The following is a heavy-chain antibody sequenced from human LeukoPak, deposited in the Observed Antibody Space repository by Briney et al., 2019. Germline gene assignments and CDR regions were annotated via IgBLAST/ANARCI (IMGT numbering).Heavy chain of an antibody. Sequence: PGGSLRLSCAASGFTFSSYAMSWVRQAPGKGLEWVSAISGSGGSTYYADSVKGRFTIPRDNSKNTLYLQMNSLRAEDTAVYYCAKDGIVDTAMVNWFDPWGQGPLVTVSS. CDR1: GFTFSSYA. CDR3: AKDGIVDTAMVNWFDP. D-gene: IGHD5-18*01. J-gene: IGHJ5*02. CDR2: ISGSGGST. V-gene: IGHV3-23*01.